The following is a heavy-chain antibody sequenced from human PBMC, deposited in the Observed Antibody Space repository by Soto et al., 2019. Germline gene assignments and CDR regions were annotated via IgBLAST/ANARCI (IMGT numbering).Heavy chain of an antibody. Sequence: SETLSLTCSVSGDSIIGYYWSWIRQPAGKGLEWIGRIHTSGNTNYNPSLKSRVTMSVDMSENQFSLKLTSVTAADTAVYYCARLGVAGKDHWGQGTLVTASS. CDR2: IHTSGNT. CDR3: ARLGVAGKDH. CDR1: GDSIIGYY. D-gene: IGHD6-19*01. V-gene: IGHV4-4*07. J-gene: IGHJ4*02.